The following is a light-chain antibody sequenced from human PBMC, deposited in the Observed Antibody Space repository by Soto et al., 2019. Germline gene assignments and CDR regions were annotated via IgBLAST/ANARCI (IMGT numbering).Light chain of an antibody. Sequence: DIQMTQSPSTLSASVGDRVTITCRASQSIGSWLAWYQQKAGKAPKLLIYDASSLESGVPPRFSGSGSGTEVTLTISSLQPDDFATYYCQQYNSYSWTFGQGTKVEIK. J-gene: IGKJ1*01. CDR1: QSIGSW. CDR2: DAS. V-gene: IGKV1-5*01. CDR3: QQYNSYSWT.